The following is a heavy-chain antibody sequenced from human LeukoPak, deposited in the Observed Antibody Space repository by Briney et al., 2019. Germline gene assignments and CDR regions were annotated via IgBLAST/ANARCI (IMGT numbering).Heavy chain of an antibody. Sequence: GGSLRLSCAASGFTFSSYAMSWVRQAPGKGLEWVSAISGSGGSTYYADSVKGRFTISRDNSKNTLYLQMNSLRAEDTAVYYCAKVENYYDSSGYYFSFFDYWGQGTLVTVSS. CDR1: GFTFSSYA. V-gene: IGHV3-23*01. CDR2: ISGSGGST. D-gene: IGHD3-22*01. J-gene: IGHJ4*02. CDR3: AKVENYYDSSGYYFSFFDY.